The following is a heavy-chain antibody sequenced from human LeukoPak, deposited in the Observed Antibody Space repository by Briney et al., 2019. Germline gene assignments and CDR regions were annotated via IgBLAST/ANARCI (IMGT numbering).Heavy chain of an antibody. CDR3: ARGGEMATIRVFDY. D-gene: IGHD5-24*01. CDR2: IIPIFGTA. CDR1: GGTFSSYA. J-gene: IGHJ4*02. Sequence: SVKVSCKASGGTFSSYAISWVRQAPGQGLEWMGGIIPIFGTANYAQKFQGRVTITADESTSTAYMELSSLRSDDTAVYYCARGGEMATIRVFDYWGQGTLVTVSS. V-gene: IGHV1-69*13.